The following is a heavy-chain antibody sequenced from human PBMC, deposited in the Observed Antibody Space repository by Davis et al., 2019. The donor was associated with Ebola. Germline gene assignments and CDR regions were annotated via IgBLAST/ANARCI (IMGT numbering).Heavy chain of an antibody. CDR3: ARDLRVGAYDY. J-gene: IGHJ4*02. D-gene: IGHD1-26*01. CDR2: INGYNGDT. Sequence: ASVKVSCKASGYTFTGYGISWVRQAPGQGLEWMGWINGYNGDTNYEQKFQGRVAMTTDTSTSTAYMELLSLTSDDTAVYYCARDLRVGAYDYWGQGTLVTVSS. V-gene: IGHV1-18*04. CDR1: GYTFTGYG.